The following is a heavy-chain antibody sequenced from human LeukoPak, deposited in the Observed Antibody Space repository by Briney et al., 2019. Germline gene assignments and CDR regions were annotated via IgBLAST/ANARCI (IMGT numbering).Heavy chain of an antibody. J-gene: IGHJ4*02. Sequence: SETLSLTCTVSGGSISSSSYYWGWIRQPPGKGLEWIGSIYYSGSTYYNPSLKSRVTISVDTSKNQFSLKLTSVTAADTAVYYCARGPNDYSGNSGHIDYWGQGTLVTVSS. V-gene: IGHV4-39*07. CDR3: ARGPNDYSGNSGHIDY. CDR2: IYYSGST. CDR1: GGSISSSSYY. D-gene: IGHD4-23*01.